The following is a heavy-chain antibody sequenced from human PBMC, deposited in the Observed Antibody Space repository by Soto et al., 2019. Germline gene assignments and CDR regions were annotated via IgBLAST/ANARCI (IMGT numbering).Heavy chain of an antibody. CDR3: ARDRITMVRGVINNWFDP. V-gene: IGHV4-30-4*01. CDR2: IYYSGST. CDR1: GGSISSGDYY. J-gene: IGHJ5*02. D-gene: IGHD3-10*01. Sequence: SETLSLTCTVSGGSISSGDYYWSWIRQPPGKGLEWIGYIYYSGSTYYSPSLKSRVTISVDTSKNQFSLKLSSVTAADTAVYYCARDRITMVRGVINNWFDPWGQGTLVTVSS.